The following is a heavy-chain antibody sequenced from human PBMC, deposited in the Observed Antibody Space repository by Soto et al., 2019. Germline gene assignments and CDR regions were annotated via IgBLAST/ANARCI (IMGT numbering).Heavy chain of an antibody. J-gene: IGHJ5*02. Sequence: EVQLLDSGGGLVQPGGSLRLSCAASEFTFSSNAMHWVRQAPGKGLEWVSGITGSGSTIFYADSVKGRFTISRDNFKNTLSLPMSSLRAEDTAIYYCAKDFTAYLSSWFHLWGQGTLVTVSS. D-gene: IGHD6-13*01. V-gene: IGHV3-23*01. CDR2: ITGSGSTI. CDR1: EFTFSSNA. CDR3: AKDFTAYLSSWFHL.